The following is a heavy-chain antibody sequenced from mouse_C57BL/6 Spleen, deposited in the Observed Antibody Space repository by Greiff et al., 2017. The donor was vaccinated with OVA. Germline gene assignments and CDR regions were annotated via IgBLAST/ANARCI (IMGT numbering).Heavy chain of an antibody. D-gene: IGHD1-1*01. Sequence: QVQLKESGPGLVQPSQSLSITCTVSGFSLTSYGVHWVRQSPGKGLEWLGVIWRGGSTDYNAAFMSRLSITKDNSKSQVFFKMNSLQADDTAIYYCAKSYGSSYWYFDVWGTGTTVTVSS. CDR3: AKSYGSSYWYFDV. CDR1: GFSLTSYG. CDR2: IWRGGST. J-gene: IGHJ1*03. V-gene: IGHV2-5*01.